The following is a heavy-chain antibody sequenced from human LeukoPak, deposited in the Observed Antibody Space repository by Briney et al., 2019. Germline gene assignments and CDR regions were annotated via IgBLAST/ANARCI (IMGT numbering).Heavy chain of an antibody. CDR3: ATMEPGGAPKWAFDI. J-gene: IGHJ3*02. CDR2: FDPEDGET. CDR1: GYTLTELS. Sequence: ASVKVSCKVSGYTLTELSMHRVRQAPGKGLEWMGGFDPEDGETIYAQKFQGRVTMTEDTSTDTAYMELSSLRSEDTAVYYCATMEPGGAPKWAFDIWGQGTMVTVSS. D-gene: IGHD1-26*01. V-gene: IGHV1-24*01.